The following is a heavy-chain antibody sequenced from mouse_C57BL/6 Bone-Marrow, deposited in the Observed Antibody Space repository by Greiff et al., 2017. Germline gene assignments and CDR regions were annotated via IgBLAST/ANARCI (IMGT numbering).Heavy chain of an antibody. Sequence: EVHLVESGGGLVKPGGSLKLSCAASGFTFSSYAMSWVRQTPEKRLEWVATISDGGSYTYYPDNVKGRFTISRDNAKNNLYLQMSHLKSEDTAMYYGARVRFDYWGRGTTLTVSS. V-gene: IGHV5-4*01. CDR1: GFTFSSYA. CDR3: ARVRFDY. CDR2: ISDGGSYT. J-gene: IGHJ2*01.